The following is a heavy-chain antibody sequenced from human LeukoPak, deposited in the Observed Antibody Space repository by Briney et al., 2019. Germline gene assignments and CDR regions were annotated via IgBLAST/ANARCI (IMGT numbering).Heavy chain of an antibody. D-gene: IGHD2-21*01. CDR3: ARVPSKYCGGDCGY. V-gene: IGHV3-48*01. CDR2: ISSSSSTI. J-gene: IGHJ4*02. Sequence: GGSLRLSCAASGFTFSSYSMNWVRQAPGKGLEWVSYISSSSSTIYYADSVKGRFTISRDNAKNSLYLQMNSLRAEDTAEYYCARVPSKYCGGDCGYWGQGTLVTVSS. CDR1: GFTFSSYS.